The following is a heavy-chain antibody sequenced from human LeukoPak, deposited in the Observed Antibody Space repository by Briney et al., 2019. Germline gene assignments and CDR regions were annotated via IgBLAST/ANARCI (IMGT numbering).Heavy chain of an antibody. CDR1: GFTFSSYG. J-gene: IGHJ4*02. V-gene: IGHV3-33*01. Sequence: RRSPRLSCAASGFTFSSYGMHWVGQAPGKGLEWVAVIWYDGTNKYYANSVKGRFTISRDNSKNTLYLQMNSLRAEDTAVYYCARDLDSSGYYPDYWVQGTLVTVPS. CDR2: IWYDGTNK. CDR3: ARDLDSSGYYPDY. D-gene: IGHD3-22*01.